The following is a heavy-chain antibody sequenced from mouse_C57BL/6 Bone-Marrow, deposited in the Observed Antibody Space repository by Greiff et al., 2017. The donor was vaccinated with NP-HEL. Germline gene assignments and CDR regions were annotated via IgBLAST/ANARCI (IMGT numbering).Heavy chain of an antibody. CDR3: SREYYGRWYGED. Sequence: EVKLVESEGGLVQPGSSVKLSCTASGFTFSDSYMAWVRQVPEKGLEWVAHINYDGSSTYYMDPLKGRFIISRDNAKNILYLQMSSLKSEDTATYYCSREYYGRWYGEDWGTGTTVTVSS. CDR1: GFTFSDSY. D-gene: IGHD1-1*01. J-gene: IGHJ1*03. V-gene: IGHV5-16*01. CDR2: INYDGSST.